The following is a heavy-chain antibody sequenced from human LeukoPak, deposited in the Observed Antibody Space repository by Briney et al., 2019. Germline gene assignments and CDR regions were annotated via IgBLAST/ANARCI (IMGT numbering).Heavy chain of an antibody. CDR3: ARHSRPYSSGWYVWDY. V-gene: IGHV4-59*08. Sequence: MPSETLSLTCAVYGGSFSGYYWSWIRQPPGKGLEWIGYIYYSGSTNYNPSLKSRVTISVDTSKNQFSLKLSSVTAADTAVYYCARHSRPYSSGWYVWDYWGQETLVTVSS. CDR2: IYYSGST. D-gene: IGHD6-19*01. J-gene: IGHJ4*02. CDR1: GGSFSGYY.